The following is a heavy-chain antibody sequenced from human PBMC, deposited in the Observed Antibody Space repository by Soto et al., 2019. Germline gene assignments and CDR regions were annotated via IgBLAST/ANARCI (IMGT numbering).Heavy chain of an antibody. D-gene: IGHD5-12*01. V-gene: IGHV3-33*01. CDR3: ARDPPGYNSTNYYYYGMDV. CDR2: IWYDGSNK. J-gene: IGHJ6*02. Sequence: LRLSCAASGFTFSSYGMHWVRQAPGKGLEWVAVIWYDGSNKYYADSVKGRFTISRDNSKNTLYLQMNSLRAEDTAVYYCARDPPGYNSTNYYYYGMDVWGQGTTGTVSS. CDR1: GFTFSSYG.